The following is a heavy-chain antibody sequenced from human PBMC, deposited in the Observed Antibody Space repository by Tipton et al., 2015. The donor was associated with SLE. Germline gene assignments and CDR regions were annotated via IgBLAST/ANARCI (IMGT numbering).Heavy chain of an antibody. V-gene: IGHV4-61*02. CDR3: ARDPWSDAFDI. J-gene: IGHJ3*02. CDR2: IYTSGGT. Sequence: TLSLTCTVSGGSISSGSYYWSWIRQPAGKGLEWIGRIYTSGGTNYNPSLKSRVTISVDTSKNQFCLKLGSVTAADTAVYYCARDPWSDAFDIWGQGTMVTVSS. CDR1: GGSISSGSYY. D-gene: IGHD2-15*01.